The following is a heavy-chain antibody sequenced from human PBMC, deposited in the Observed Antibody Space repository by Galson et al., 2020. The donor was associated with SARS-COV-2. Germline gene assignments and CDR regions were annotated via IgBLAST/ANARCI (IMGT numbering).Heavy chain of an antibody. CDR1: GYSFTSYW. CDR3: ARQQLGALGAFDI. D-gene: IGHD6-13*01. Sequence: KVSCKGSGYSFTSYWISWVRQMPGKGLEWMGRIDPSDSYTNYSPSFQGHVTISADKSISTAYLQWSSLKASDTAMHYCARQQLGALGAFDIWGQGTMVTVSS. J-gene: IGHJ3*02. CDR2: IDPSDSYT. V-gene: IGHV5-10-1*01.